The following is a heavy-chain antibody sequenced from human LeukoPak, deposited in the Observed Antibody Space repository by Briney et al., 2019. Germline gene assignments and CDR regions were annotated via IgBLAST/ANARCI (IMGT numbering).Heavy chain of an antibody. Sequence: PSETLSLTCAVYGGSFSGYYWSWIRQPPGKGLEWIGYIYHSGSTTYNPSLKSRVTISVDTSKSQFSLKLSSVTAADTAIYYCARTYYYGSGRYFDYWGQGTLVTVSS. CDR3: ARTYYYGSGRYFDY. D-gene: IGHD3-10*01. CDR1: GGSFSGYY. CDR2: IYHSGST. J-gene: IGHJ4*02. V-gene: IGHV4-59*01.